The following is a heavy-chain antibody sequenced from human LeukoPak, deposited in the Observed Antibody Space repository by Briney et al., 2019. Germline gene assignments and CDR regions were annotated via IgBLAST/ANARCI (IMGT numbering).Heavy chain of an antibody. CDR3: AKGNDYGAGGFFDY. J-gene: IGHJ4*02. D-gene: IGHD4-17*01. CDR1: GFTFRNAW. CDR2: ISYDGSNK. V-gene: IGHV3-30*18. Sequence: GGSLRLSCTASGFTFRNAWMSWVRQAPGKGLEWVAVISYDGSNKYYADSVKGRFTISRDNSKNTLYLQMNSLRAEDTAVYYCAKGNDYGAGGFFDYWGQGTLVTVSS.